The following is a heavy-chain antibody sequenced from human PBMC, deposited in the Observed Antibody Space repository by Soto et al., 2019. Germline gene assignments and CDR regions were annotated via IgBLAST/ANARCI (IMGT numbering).Heavy chain of an antibody. CDR1: GFTFSSYG. CDR2: IWYDGSNK. J-gene: IGHJ3*02. Sequence: GGSLRLSCAASGFTFSSYGMHWVRQAPGKGLEWAAVIWYDGSNKYYADSVKGRFTISRDNSKNTLYLQMNSLRAEDTAVYYCARDLRDSSGQTIGAFDIRGQGTMVTVSS. CDR3: ARDLRDSSGQTIGAFDI. D-gene: IGHD3-22*01. V-gene: IGHV3-33*01.